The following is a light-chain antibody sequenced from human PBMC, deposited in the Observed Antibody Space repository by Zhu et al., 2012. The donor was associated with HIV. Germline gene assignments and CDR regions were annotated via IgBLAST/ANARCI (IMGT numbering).Light chain of an antibody. V-gene: IGKV1-6*01. CDR1: QDIRHH. CDR3: LQDYTYPPT. CDR2: AAS. Sequence: AIQMTQSPSSLSASVGDRVTITCRASQDIRHHLGWYQQRPGRAPKLLIYAASGLQSEVPSRFDGGGSGTDFSLTITGLQPEDFVTYYCLQDYTYPPTFGPGTRVKS. J-gene: IGKJ1*01.